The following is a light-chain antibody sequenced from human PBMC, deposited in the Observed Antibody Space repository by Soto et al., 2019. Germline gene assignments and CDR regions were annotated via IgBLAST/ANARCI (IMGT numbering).Light chain of an antibody. Sequence: EIVLTQSPGTLSLTTGERATLSCRASQSISSNYLAWYQQKPGQAPRLLIYGASSRATDTPDRFSGSGSGTDFTLTISRLEPEDFAVYYCQQYASSPWTFGQGTNVEVK. J-gene: IGKJ1*01. CDR1: QSISSNY. CDR3: QQYASSPWT. V-gene: IGKV3-20*01. CDR2: GAS.